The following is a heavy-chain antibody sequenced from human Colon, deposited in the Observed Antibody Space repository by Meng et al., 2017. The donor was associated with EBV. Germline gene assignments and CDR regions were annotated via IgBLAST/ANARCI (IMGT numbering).Heavy chain of an antibody. CDR2: IYDRISGKT. CDR3: ANYAIGGGGLGS. CDR1: GCFIRKGGYH. D-gene: IGHD3-3*01. Sequence: LLQGGGQGMGNPLTISCASVVDSGCFIRKGGYHGCGIRTPWGEGLEGMVLIYDRISGKTYYHPYVEIRVSMSLDTYKKQYSLKLSSATAADTDVYYSANYAIGGGGLGSWGQGTLVTVSS. J-gene: IGHJ5*02. V-gene: IGHV4-30-4*01.